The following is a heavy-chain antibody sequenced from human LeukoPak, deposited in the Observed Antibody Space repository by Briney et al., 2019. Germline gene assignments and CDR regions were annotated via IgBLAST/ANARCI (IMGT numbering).Heavy chain of an antibody. J-gene: IGHJ4*02. CDR2: ISYDGSNK. Sequence: PGGSLRLSCAASEFTFSSYAMHWVRQAPGKGLEWVAVISYDGSNKYYADSVKGRFTISRDNSKNTLYLQMNSLRAEDTAVYYCARTGSLDYWGQGTLVTVSS. CDR3: ARTGSLDY. V-gene: IGHV3-30-3*01. D-gene: IGHD1-26*01. CDR1: EFTFSSYA.